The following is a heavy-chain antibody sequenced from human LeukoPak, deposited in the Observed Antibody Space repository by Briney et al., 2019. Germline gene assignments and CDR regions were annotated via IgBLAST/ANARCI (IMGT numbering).Heavy chain of an antibody. CDR2: IYHSGST. J-gene: IGHJ4*02. D-gene: IGHD2-15*01. CDR1: GGSISSSSYY. CDR3: ARERSDYIGY. Sequence: SETLSLTCTVSGGSISSSSYYWGWIRQPPGKGLEWIGSIYHSGSTYYNPSLKSRVTISVDTSKNQFSLKLSSVTAADTAVYYCARERSDYIGYWGQGTLVTVSS. V-gene: IGHV4-39*07.